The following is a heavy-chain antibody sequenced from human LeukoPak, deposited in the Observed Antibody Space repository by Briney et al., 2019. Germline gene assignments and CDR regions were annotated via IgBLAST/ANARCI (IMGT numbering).Heavy chain of an antibody. CDR1: EYSFTSYW. D-gene: IGHD3-10*01. CDR3: ARLRGSGSYLVDY. CDR2: IYPGDSDT. Sequence: GESLKISCRGSEYSFTSYWIGLVRQLPGRGLEWVGIIYPGDSDTRYSPSFQGQVTISADKSIRTAYVQWSILKVSHTAMYYCARLRGSGSYLVDYWGQGSLVTVSS. V-gene: IGHV5-51*01. J-gene: IGHJ4*02.